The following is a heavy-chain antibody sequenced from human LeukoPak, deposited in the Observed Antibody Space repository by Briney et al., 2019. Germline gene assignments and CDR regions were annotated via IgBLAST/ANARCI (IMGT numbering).Heavy chain of an antibody. V-gene: IGHV4-59*08. CDR1: GGSISSYY. D-gene: IGHD1-1*01. J-gene: IGHJ4*02. Sequence: SETLSLTCTVSGGSISSYYWSWIRQPPGKGLERIGYVYYSGSTNYNPSLKSRVTISVDTSKNQFSLKLSSVTAADTAVYYCARLGLGRDNWNFDYWGQGTLVTVSS. CDR2: VYYSGST. CDR3: ARLGLGRDNWNFDY.